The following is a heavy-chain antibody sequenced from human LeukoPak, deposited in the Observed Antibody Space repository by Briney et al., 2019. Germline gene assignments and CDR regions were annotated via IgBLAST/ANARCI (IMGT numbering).Heavy chain of an antibody. CDR2: ISPNNGDT. CDR1: GYTFTNYF. Sequence: GASVKVSCKASGYTFTNYFIHWVREAPGQALEWMGWISPNNGDTRSAQKFQGRVTMTTDTSITTAYMELSSLRSDDTAVYYCARDHGAPAAPDYWGLGTLVTVSS. D-gene: IGHD4-17*01. V-gene: IGHV1-2*02. CDR3: ARDHGAPAAPDY. J-gene: IGHJ4*02.